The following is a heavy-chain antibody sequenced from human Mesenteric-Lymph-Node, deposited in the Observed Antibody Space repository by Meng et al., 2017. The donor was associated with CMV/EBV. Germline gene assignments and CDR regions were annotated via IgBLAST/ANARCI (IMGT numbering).Heavy chain of an antibody. V-gene: IGHV3-66*02. J-gene: IGHJ6*02. CDR2: IYSGGAT. Sequence: GGSLRLSCAASGLTVSSNYMSWVRQAPGKGLEWVSIIYSGGATYYADSVKGRFTISRDNSKNTLYLQMNSLRAEDTAVYYCARDYSNVMIRGREVTYTYYYGMDVWGQGTTVTVSS. CDR3: ARDYSNVMIRGREVTYTYYYGMDV. D-gene: IGHD3-10*01. CDR1: GLTVSSNY.